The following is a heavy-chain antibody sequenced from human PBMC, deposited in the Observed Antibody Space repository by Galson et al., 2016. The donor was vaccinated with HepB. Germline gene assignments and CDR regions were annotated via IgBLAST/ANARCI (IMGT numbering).Heavy chain of an antibody. CDR1: NDSFTDYY. V-gene: IGHV4-34*09. J-gene: IGHJ4*02. D-gene: IGHD5-18*01. CDR3: GRDASRGFSSGYGGGIDS. Sequence: TLSLTCHVSNDSFTDYYWSWIRQPPGRGLEWIGEVSHSGSSKYTPSLKSRVIISVDTSKNQFSLKLSSVTAADTAVYFCGRDASRGFSSGYGGGIDSWGQGTLVTVSS. CDR2: VSHSGSS.